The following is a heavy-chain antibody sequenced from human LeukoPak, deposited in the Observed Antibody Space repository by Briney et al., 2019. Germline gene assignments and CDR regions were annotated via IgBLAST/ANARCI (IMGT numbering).Heavy chain of an antibody. CDR3: AKALNEGRFGEPSEYFDY. CDR1: GFTFSSYA. V-gene: IGHV3-23*01. D-gene: IGHD3-10*01. J-gene: IGHJ4*02. Sequence: PGGSLRLSCEASGFTFSSYAMHWVRQAPGKGLEWVSAISGSGGSTYYADSVKGRFTISRDNSKNMLYLQMNSLRAEDTAVYYCAKALNEGRFGEPSEYFDYWGQGTLVTVSS. CDR2: ISGSGGST.